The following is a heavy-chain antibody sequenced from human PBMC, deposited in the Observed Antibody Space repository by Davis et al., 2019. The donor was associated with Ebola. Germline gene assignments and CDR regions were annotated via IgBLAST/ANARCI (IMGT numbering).Heavy chain of an antibody. D-gene: IGHD6-13*01. CDR1: GFTFGDYA. J-gene: IGHJ6*02. CDR3: ARDLKQPPPSYYDGMDV. Sequence: SLKISCSSYGFTFGDYAMSWVRQAPGKGLEWVGFIRSKGYGGKTQYAASVNGRFTISRDDSTDVAYLQMDSLKVEDTAVYYCARDLKQPPPSYYDGMDVWGQGISVIVS. CDR2: IRSKGYGGKT. V-gene: IGHV3-49*04.